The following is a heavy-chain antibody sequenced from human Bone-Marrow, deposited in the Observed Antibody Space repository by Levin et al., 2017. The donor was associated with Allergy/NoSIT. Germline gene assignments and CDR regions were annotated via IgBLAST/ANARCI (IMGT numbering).Heavy chain of an antibody. CDR2: ISSSGGRT. J-gene: IGHJ4*02. CDR3: ARDYYGSGSFGY. D-gene: IGHD3-10*01. CDR1: ENTFTTYG. V-gene: IGHV1-18*01. Sequence: ASVKVSCRASENTFTTYGITWVRQAPGQGLEWMGWISSSGGRTNYAQKFQGRVTMTSDTSTSTAYLEMRSLKSDDSALYYCARDYYGSGSFGYWGQGTLVAVSS.